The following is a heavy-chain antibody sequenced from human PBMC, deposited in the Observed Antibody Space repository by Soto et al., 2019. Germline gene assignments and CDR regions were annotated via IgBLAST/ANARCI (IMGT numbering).Heavy chain of an antibody. CDR2: IRSETDGGTT. J-gene: IGHJ6*02. CDR1: GFPFSDAW. CDR3: PTETNTWSVYSFYDIDV. V-gene: IGHV3-15*01. D-gene: IGHD2-8*02. Sequence: PXVSLRLSCAASGFPFSDAWMSWVRQAPGKGLEWVGHIRSETDGGTTAYAAPVKGRFTISRDDSTHTLYLQMSSLKTEDTAVYYCPTETNTWSVYSFYDIDVWGQGTTVTVSS.